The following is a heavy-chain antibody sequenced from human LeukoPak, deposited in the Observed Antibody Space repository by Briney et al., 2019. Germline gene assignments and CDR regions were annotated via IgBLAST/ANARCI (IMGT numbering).Heavy chain of an antibody. CDR2: LYIGGNT. CDR3: MTAAGYNFGQY. Sequence: PGGSPRLSCAASGLTVNNNYMNWVRQAPGKGLEWVSALYIGGNTYYADSVRGRFTISRDNSKNTLYLQMNSLRAEDTAIYYCMTAAGYNFGQYWGQGTLVTVSS. CDR1: GLTVNNNY. J-gene: IGHJ4*02. V-gene: IGHV3-53*01. D-gene: IGHD5-18*01.